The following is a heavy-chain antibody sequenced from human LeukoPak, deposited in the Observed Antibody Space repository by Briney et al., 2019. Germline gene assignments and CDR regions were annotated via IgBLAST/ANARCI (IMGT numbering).Heavy chain of an antibody. CDR2: INKDGSEK. CDR1: GFDFSRYW. J-gene: IGHJ6*02. CDR3: AKYYYYYYGMDV. V-gene: IGHV3-7*01. Sequence: GGSLRLSCAASGFDFSRYWMNWVRQAPGKGLEWVANINKDGSEKNYGDSVRGRFTISRDNAEKSVYLQMNSLRAEDTAVYYCAKYYYYYYGMDVWSQGTTVTVSS.